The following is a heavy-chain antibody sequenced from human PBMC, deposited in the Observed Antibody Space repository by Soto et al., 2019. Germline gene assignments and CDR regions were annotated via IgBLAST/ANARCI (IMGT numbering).Heavy chain of an antibody. J-gene: IGHJ2*01. Sequence: QVQLQQWGAGLLKPSETLSLTCAVYSGSFSGYYWSWIRQSPGKGLEWIGEIIHSGSANYNPSLKSRLPISVDTSKNQFSLKLSSVTVADTAVYYCARGTREGWYFDLWGRGTLVTVSS. CDR2: IIHSGSA. CDR1: SGSFSGYY. CDR3: ARGTREGWYFDL. V-gene: IGHV4-34*12.